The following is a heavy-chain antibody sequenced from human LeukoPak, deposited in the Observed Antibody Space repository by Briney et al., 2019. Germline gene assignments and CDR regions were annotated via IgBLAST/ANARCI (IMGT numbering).Heavy chain of an antibody. CDR3: ARDLSGWAYFDY. CDR1: GGTFSSYA. V-gene: IGHV1-69*04. D-gene: IGHD6-19*01. CDR2: IIPILGIA. Sequence: ASVKVSCKASGGTFSSYAISWVRQAPGQGLEWMGRIIPILGIANYAQKFQGRVTITADKSTSTAYMELSSLRSEDTAVYYCARDLSGWAYFDYWGQGTLVTVSS. J-gene: IGHJ4*02.